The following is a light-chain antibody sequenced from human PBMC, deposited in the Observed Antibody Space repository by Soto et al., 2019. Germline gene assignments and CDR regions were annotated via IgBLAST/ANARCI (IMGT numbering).Light chain of an antibody. Sequence: EIVLTQSPGTLSLSPGDSATLSCRASQNVRGSYLAWYQQQPGRAPRLLSYGASIRATGNPDRFSGSGSGTDFTLTISRLEPEDFAVYYCQQYGSSPNTFGQGTKLEIK. CDR1: QNVRGSY. CDR3: QQYGSSPNT. CDR2: GAS. V-gene: IGKV3-20*01. J-gene: IGKJ2*01.